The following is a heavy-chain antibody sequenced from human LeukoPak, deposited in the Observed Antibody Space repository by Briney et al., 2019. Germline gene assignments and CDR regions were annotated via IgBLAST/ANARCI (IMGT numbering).Heavy chain of an antibody. Sequence: SETLSLTCTVSGGSISSYYWSWIRQPPGKGLEWIGYIYYSGSTNYNPSLKSRVTISVDTSKNQFPLKLSSVTAADTAVYYCARDSFPRGYSYGYREGFDYWGQGTLVTVSS. D-gene: IGHD5-18*01. J-gene: IGHJ4*02. CDR3: ARDSFPRGYSYGYREGFDY. CDR1: GGSISSYY. V-gene: IGHV4-59*01. CDR2: IYYSGST.